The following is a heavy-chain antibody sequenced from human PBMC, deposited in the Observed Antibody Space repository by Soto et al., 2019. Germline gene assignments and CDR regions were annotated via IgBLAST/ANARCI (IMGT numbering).Heavy chain of an antibody. D-gene: IGHD2-2*01. CDR3: ARDRCSTTSCEADF. CDR2: ISGYNSDT. Sequence: ASVKVSCTASGYTFTSYGISWVRQAPGQGLEWMGWISGYNSDTNYAQKFQGRVTLTTETSTSTVYMDLGGLRSDDTAVYYCARDRCSTTSCEADFWGQGTLVTVSS. V-gene: IGHV1-18*01. J-gene: IGHJ4*02. CDR1: GYTFTSYG.